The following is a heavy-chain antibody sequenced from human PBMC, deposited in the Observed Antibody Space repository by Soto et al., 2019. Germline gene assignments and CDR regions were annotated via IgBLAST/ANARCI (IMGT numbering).Heavy chain of an antibody. CDR2: ISYDGSNK. Sequence: QVQLVESGGGVVQPGRSLRLSCAASGFTFSSYGMHWVRQAPGKGLEWVAVISYDGSNKYYADSVKGRFTISRDNSKNTLYLQMNSLRAEDTAVYYCAKNQWPTVTPGIGMDVWGQGTTVTVSS. D-gene: IGHD4-17*01. J-gene: IGHJ6*02. CDR3: AKNQWPTVTPGIGMDV. V-gene: IGHV3-30*18. CDR1: GFTFSSYG.